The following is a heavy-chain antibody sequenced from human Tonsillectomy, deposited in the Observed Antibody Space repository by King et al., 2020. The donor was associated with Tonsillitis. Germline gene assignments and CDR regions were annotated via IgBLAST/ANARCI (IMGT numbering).Heavy chain of an antibody. CDR2: IYYSGST. V-gene: IGHV4-39*01. Sequence: QLQESGPGLVKPSETLSLTCTVSGGSISSSSYYWGWIRQPPGKGLEWIGSIYYSGSTYYNPSLKSRVTISVDTSKNQFSLKLRSVTAADTAVYYCAEIDYGGNDLLRFDYWGQGTLVTVSS. CDR1: GGSISSSSYY. J-gene: IGHJ4*02. CDR3: AEIDYGGNDLLRFDY. D-gene: IGHD4-23*01.